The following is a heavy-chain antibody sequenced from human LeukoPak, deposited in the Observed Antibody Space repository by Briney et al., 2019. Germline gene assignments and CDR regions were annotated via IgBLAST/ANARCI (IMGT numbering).Heavy chain of an antibody. D-gene: IGHD1-26*01. CDR1: GFTFDDYG. J-gene: IGHJ4*02. CDR3: AKDRLGAILYFDY. Sequence: PGGSLRLSCEASGFTFDDYGLSWVRQAPGKGLEWLSAISGNSDRTYYADSVRGRFTISRDNSKNTLYMQINTLRVEDTAVYYCAKDRLGAILYFDYWGQGTFLTVSS. CDR2: ISGNSDRT. V-gene: IGHV3-23*01.